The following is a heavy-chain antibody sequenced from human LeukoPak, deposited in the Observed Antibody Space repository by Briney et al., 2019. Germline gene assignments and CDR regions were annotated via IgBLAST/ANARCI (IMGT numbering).Heavy chain of an antibody. CDR2: IWYGGSNK. CDR3: AKDLLPTLETRRWLDAFDI. CDR1: GFTFSSYG. V-gene: IGHV3-30*02. D-gene: IGHD4-23*01. J-gene: IGHJ3*02. Sequence: PGGSLRLSCAASGFTFSSYGMHWVRQAPGKGLEWVAVIWYGGSNKYYADSVKGRFTISRDNSKNTLYLQINSLRPEDTAVYYCAKDLLPTLETRRWLDAFDIWGQGTMVTVSS.